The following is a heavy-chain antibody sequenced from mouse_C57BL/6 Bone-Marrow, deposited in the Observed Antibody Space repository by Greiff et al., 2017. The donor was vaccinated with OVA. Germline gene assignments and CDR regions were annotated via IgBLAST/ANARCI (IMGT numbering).Heavy chain of an antibody. J-gene: IGHJ2*01. CDR3: AGGGYWGSSYYYFDD. D-gene: IGHD1-1*01. CDR1: GYTFTSYW. CDR2: IDPSDSET. V-gene: IGHV1-52*01. Sequence: VQLQQPGAELVRPGSSVKLSCKASGYTFTSYWMHWVKQRPIQGLEWIGNIDPSDSETHYNQKFKDKATLTVDKSSSTAYMQLSSLTSEDSAVYYCAGGGYWGSSYYYFDDWGQGTTLTVSS.